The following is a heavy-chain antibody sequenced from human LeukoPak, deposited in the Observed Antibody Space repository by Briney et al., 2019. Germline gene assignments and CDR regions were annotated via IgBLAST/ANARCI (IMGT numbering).Heavy chain of an antibody. CDR1: GYTFTGYY. CDR2: INPNSGGT. CDR3: ARGVLGYCSGGSCYPYYMDV. J-gene: IGHJ6*03. Sequence: GASVKVSCKASGYTFTGYYMHWVRQAPGQGLEWMGWINPNSGGTNYAQKFQGRVTMTRDTSISTAYMELSRLRSDDTAVYYCARGVLGYCSGGSCYPYYMDVWGRGTTVTVSS. D-gene: IGHD2-15*01. V-gene: IGHV1-2*02.